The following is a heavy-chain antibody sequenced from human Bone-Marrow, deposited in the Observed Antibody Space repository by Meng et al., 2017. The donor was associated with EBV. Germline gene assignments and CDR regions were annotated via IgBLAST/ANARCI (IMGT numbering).Heavy chain of an antibody. CDR2: IYYSGST. CDR3: ARGPYGDYPRDV. J-gene: IGHJ6*02. D-gene: IGHD4-17*01. CDR1: GGSISSGNFF. Sequence: QLQLQESGPGQVKPSETLSLTCTVSGGSISSGNFFWSWLRRPPGKGLEWIGYIYYSGSTYYNPSLKSRVNISRDTSNNQFSLQVSSLTAADTAVYFCARGPYGDYPRDVGDQGTPVTVSS. V-gene: IGHV4-30-4*01.